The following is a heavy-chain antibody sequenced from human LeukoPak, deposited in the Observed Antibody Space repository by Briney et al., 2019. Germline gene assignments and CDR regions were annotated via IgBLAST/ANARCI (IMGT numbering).Heavy chain of an antibody. D-gene: IGHD3-10*01. CDR2: ISSSGSAI. J-gene: IGHJ6*02. CDR1: GFTFSDYY. Sequence: GGSLRLSCAASGFTFSDYYMNWIRQAPGKGLEWLSKISSSGSAINYADSVKGRFTISRDNAKNSLYLQTNSLRGEDTAVYYCAREMYYGSGMAMDVWGQGTTVTVSS. V-gene: IGHV3-11*01. CDR3: AREMYYGSGMAMDV.